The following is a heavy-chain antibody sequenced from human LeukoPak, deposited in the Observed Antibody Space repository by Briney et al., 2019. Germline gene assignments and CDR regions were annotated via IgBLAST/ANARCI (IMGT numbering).Heavy chain of an antibody. Sequence: SGGSLRLSCAASGFTFSNYAMSWVRQAPGKGLEWVSAISGSGGSTYYADCVKGRFTISRDNSKNTLYLQMNSLRAEDTAVYYCAKNSTVVVPATIRYWSQGTLVTVSS. CDR3: AKNSTVVVPATIRY. D-gene: IGHD2-2*01. CDR1: GFTFSNYA. J-gene: IGHJ4*02. CDR2: ISGSGGST. V-gene: IGHV3-23*01.